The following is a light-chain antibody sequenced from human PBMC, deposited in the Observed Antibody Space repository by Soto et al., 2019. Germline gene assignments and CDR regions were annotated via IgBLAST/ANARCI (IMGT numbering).Light chain of an antibody. CDR1: SSNIGVNY. CDR2: RNN. V-gene: IGLV1-47*01. CDR3: AAWDDSLSGVV. Sequence: QSVLTQPPSASGTPGQRVTISCSGSSSNIGVNYVFWYQQLPGTAPKLLVYRNNLRPSGVPDRFSGSKSGTSASLVISGLRSEDEADYYCAAWDDSLSGVVFGGGTKLTVL. J-gene: IGLJ2*01.